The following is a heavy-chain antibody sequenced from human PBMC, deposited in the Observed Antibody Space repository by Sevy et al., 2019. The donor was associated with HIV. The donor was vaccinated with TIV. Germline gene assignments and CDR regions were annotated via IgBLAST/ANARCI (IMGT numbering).Heavy chain of an antibody. J-gene: IGHJ4*02. CDR3: ARLGSNSVWYTDY. D-gene: IGHD6-19*01. V-gene: IGHV3-53*01. CDR2: IYSGGTT. CDR1: AFSVSGND. Sequence: GGSLRLSCGASAFSVSGNDMAWIRQAPGKGLEWLSLIYSGGTTYSADSVRGRFTISRDISRNTAYLQMSNLRVEDTYGYFCARLGSNSVWYTDYWGQGTRVTVSS.